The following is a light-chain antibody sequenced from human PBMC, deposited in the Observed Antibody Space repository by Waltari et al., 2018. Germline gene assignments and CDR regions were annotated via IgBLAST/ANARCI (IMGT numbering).Light chain of an antibody. CDR3: QQYYTTPPT. CDR2: GTS. J-gene: IGKJ1*01. V-gene: IGKV4-1*01. CDR1: SILHVFNSIKP. Sequence: SILHVFNSIKPLAWYQQKRGQPPKLLIYGTSTRASGVPDRFSGSGSGTDFTLTISSLQAEDVAVYYCQQYYTTPPTFGQGTKVEIK.